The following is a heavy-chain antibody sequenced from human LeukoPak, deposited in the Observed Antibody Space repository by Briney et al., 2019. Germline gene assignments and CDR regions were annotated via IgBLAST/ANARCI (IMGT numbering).Heavy chain of an antibody. CDR3: TTGNYDILTGYYGGDY. Sequence: PGGSLRLSCAASGFTVSYVWMSWVRQAPGKGLEWVGRIKSKTDGGTIDYVAPVKGRFTISRDDSKNTLYLQMNSLKTEDTAVYYCTTGNYDILTGYYGGDYWGQGTLVTVSS. J-gene: IGHJ4*02. V-gene: IGHV3-15*01. D-gene: IGHD3-9*01. CDR1: GFTVSYVW. CDR2: IKSKTDGGTI.